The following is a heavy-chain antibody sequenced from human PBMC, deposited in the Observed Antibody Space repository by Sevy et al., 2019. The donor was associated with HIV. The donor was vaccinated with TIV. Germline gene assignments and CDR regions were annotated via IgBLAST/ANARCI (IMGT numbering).Heavy chain of an antibody. V-gene: IGHV3-74*01. CDR3: VKDFGGPTDY. D-gene: IGHD3-16*01. CDR2: MNEDGRVT. J-gene: IGHJ4*02. Sequence: GGSLRLSCAGSGFSITSYWMHWVRQAPGKGLVWVSRMNEDGRVTNHADSVRGRFTISRDIAKNTLYVQMNSLSVDDTAVYYCVKDFGGPTDYWGQGNVVTVSS. CDR1: GFSITSYW.